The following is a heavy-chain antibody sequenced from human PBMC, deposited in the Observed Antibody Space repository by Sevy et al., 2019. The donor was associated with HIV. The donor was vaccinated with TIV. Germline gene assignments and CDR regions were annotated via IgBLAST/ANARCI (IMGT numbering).Heavy chain of an antibody. CDR1: GFTFSDYY. J-gene: IGHJ4*02. V-gene: IGHV3-11*06. CDR3: ARGLLYYYDSSGYSPFDY. Sequence: GGSLRLSCAASGFTFSDYYMSWIRQAPGKGLEWVSYISSSSSYTNYADSVKGRFTISRDNAKNSLYLQMNSLRAEDTAVYYCARGLLYYYDSSGYSPFDYWGQGTLVTVSS. D-gene: IGHD3-22*01. CDR2: ISSSSSYT.